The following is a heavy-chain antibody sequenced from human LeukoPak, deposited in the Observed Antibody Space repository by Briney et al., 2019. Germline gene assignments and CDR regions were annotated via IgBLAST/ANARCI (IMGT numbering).Heavy chain of an antibody. V-gene: IGHV4-39*01. D-gene: IGHD3-10*01. CDR3: ARAYYGSGSYYVSSFGY. J-gene: IGHJ4*02. CDR1: GGSISSSSYY. Sequence: SGTLSLTCTVSGGSISSSSYYWGWIRQPPGTGREWIGSIYYSGSTYYNPSLKSRVTISVDTSKNQFSLKLSSVAAADTAVYYCARAYYGSGSYYVSSFGYWGQGTLVTVSS. CDR2: IYYSGST.